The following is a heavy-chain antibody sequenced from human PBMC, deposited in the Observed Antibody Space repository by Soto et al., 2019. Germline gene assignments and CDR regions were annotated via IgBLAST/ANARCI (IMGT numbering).Heavy chain of an antibody. CDR2: IYYSGST. V-gene: IGHV4-39*01. CDR3: ARRITMVRGVIPSYNWFDP. J-gene: IGHJ5*02. D-gene: IGHD3-10*01. Sequence: SETLSLTCTVSGGSISSSRYYWGWIRQPPGKGLEWIGSIYYSGSTYYNPSLKSRVTISVDTSKNQFSLKLSSVTAADTAVYYCARRITMVRGVIPSYNWFDPWGQGTLVTVSS. CDR1: GGSISSSRYY.